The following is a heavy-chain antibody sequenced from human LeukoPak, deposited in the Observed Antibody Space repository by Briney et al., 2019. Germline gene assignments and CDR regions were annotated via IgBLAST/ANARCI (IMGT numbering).Heavy chain of an antibody. CDR1: GGSISSGDYY. J-gene: IGHJ4*02. D-gene: IGHD1-26*01. Sequence: SQTLSLTCTVSGGSISSGDYYWSWIRQPPGTGLEWIGYIYYSGSTYYNPSLQSRVTISEDTSKNQFSLKLSSVTAADTAVYYCARGRILGAIAYWGQGTLVTVSS. V-gene: IGHV4-30-4*01. CDR2: IYYSGST. CDR3: ARGRILGAIAY.